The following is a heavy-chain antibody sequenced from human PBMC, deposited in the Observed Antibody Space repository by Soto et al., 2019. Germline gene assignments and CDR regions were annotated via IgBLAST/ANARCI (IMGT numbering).Heavy chain of an antibody. J-gene: IGHJ4*02. V-gene: IGHV1-8*01. Sequence: QAQLVQSGAEVKKPGASVKVSCKASGYTFTSYDINWVRQATGQGLEWMGWMNPNSGNTGYAQKFQGRVTMTRNTSISTAYMELSSLRSEDTAVYYCARGLGAYYDFWSGYLYYWGQGTLVTVSS. CDR1: GYTFTSYD. CDR2: MNPNSGNT. CDR3: ARGLGAYYDFWSGYLYY. D-gene: IGHD3-3*01.